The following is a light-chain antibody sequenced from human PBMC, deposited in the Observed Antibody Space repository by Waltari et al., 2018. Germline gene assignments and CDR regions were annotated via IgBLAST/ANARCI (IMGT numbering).Light chain of an antibody. J-gene: IGLJ2*01. Sequence: SYVLTQPPPVSVAPGQTARLTCGGKTIGSSKVHWYQQKPGPAPVLVLYNDADRPSGIPERFSGSRSGSTATLTISRVEAADEADYYCQMWDNTDDHEAFGGGTKLTVL. CDR3: QMWDNTDDHEA. V-gene: IGLV3-21*02. CDR2: NDA. CDR1: TIGSSK.